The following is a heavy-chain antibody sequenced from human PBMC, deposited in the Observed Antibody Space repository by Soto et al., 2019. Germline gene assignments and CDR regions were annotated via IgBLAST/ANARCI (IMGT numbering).Heavy chain of an antibody. Sequence: ASVKVSCKASGYTFTGYYMHWVRQAPGQGLEWMGWINPNSGGTNYAQKFQGWVTMTRDTSISTAYMELSRLRSDDTAVYYCARARRRDCSSTSCAFDIWGQGTMVTVSS. CDR1: GYTFTGYY. J-gene: IGHJ3*02. CDR2: INPNSGGT. CDR3: ARARRRDCSSTSCAFDI. D-gene: IGHD2-2*01. V-gene: IGHV1-2*04.